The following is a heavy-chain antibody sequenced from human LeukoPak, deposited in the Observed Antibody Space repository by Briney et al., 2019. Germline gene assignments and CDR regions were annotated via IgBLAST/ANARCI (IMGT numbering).Heavy chain of an antibody. J-gene: IGHJ4*02. V-gene: IGHV3-11*03. Sequence: GGSLRLSCAASGFTFSDYYMSWIRQAPGKGLEWVSSISSSSSYIYYADSVKGRFTVSRDNSKNTLYLQMNSLRAEDTAVHYCARFDSSGYRDDYWGQGTLVSVSS. CDR2: ISSSSSYI. CDR3: ARFDSSGYRDDY. D-gene: IGHD3-22*01. CDR1: GFTFSDYY.